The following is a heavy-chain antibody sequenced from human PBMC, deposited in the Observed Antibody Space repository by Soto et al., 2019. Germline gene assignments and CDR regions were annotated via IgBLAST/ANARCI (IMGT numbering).Heavy chain of an antibody. CDR1: GGSVNSGDYY. J-gene: IGHJ4*02. CDR2: IYYTGST. CDR3: ARLGHALDY. V-gene: IGHV4-30-4*01. Sequence: QVQLQESGPGLVKHSQTLSLTCTVSGGSVNSGDYYWNWIRQSPGKGLEWIGYIYYTGSTYYNPSLKSRVIISADTSKNHFSLKLTSLTAADTAVYYCARLGHALDYWCQGTLVTVSS.